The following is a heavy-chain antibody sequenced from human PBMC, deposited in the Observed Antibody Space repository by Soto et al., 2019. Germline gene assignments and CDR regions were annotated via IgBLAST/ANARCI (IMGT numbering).Heavy chain of an antibody. J-gene: IGHJ4*02. CDR1: GFSFSDYA. Sequence: QVQLLESGGGMVRPGRSLRLSCAASGFSFSDYAIHWVRQAPGKGLEWVSVISYDGSMKYYADSVKGRFTISRDNSKNTVHLRLDSLKDEDTAIYYCAREVRLAAIDLAYWGQGTLVTVSS. CDR3: AREVRLAAIDLAY. V-gene: IGHV3-30*04. D-gene: IGHD2-21*01. CDR2: ISYDGSMK.